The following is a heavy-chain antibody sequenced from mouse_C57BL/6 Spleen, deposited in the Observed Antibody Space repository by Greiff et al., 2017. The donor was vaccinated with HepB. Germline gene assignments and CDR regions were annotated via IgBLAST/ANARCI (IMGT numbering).Heavy chain of an antibody. CDR2: IHPNSGST. Sequence: VQLQQPGAELVKPGASVKLSCKASGYTFTSYWMHWVKQRPGQGLEWIGMIHPNSGSTNYNEKFKSKATLTVDKSSSTAYMQLSSLTSEDSAVYYCARQTMIMKFDYWGQGTTLTVSS. J-gene: IGHJ2*01. CDR1: GYTFTSYW. CDR3: ARQTMIMKFDY. V-gene: IGHV1-64*01. D-gene: IGHD2-4*01.